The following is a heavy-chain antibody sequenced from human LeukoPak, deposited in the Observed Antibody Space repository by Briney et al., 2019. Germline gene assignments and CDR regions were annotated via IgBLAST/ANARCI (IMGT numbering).Heavy chain of an antibody. CDR1: GFNFSTSA. J-gene: IGHJ5*02. D-gene: IGHD5-24*01. CDR2: ISGSGRAT. Sequence: GGSLRLSCAASGFNFSTSAMSWVRQAPGKGLEWVSLISGSGRATYYADSVRGRFTISRDNSKTTIHLQMNSLRGDDTAVYYCTKAGSEDGYSIHFDPWVRATLVADS. V-gene: IGHV3-23*01. CDR3: TKAGSEDGYSIHFDP.